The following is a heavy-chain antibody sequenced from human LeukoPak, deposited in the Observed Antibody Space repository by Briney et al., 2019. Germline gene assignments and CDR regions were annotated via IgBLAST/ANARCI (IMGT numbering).Heavy chain of an antibody. CDR3: ARDRGVVTAIGAFDI. D-gene: IGHD2-21*02. V-gene: IGHV4-59*01. CDR1: GGSISSYY. J-gene: IGHJ3*02. Sequence: SETLSLTCTVSGGSISSYYWSWIRQPPGKGLEWIGYTYYSGSTNYNPSLKSRVTISVDTSKNQFSLKLSSVTAADTAVYYCARDRGVVTAIGAFDIWGQGTMVTVSS. CDR2: TYYSGST.